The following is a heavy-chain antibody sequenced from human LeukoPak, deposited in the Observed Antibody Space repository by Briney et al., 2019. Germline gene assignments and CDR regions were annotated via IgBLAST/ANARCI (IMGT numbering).Heavy chain of an antibody. J-gene: IGHJ4*02. CDR1: GLTVSSNF. D-gene: IGHD2-21*02. Sequence: GGSLRLSCAATGLTVSSNFMSWVRQAPGKGLEWVSVIYGGGSTYYADSVKGRFTISRDTPKNMLYLQMNSLRVEDTAVYYCARLFGDHADYWGQGTLVTVSS. CDR3: ARLFGDHADY. V-gene: IGHV3-53*01. CDR2: IYGGGST.